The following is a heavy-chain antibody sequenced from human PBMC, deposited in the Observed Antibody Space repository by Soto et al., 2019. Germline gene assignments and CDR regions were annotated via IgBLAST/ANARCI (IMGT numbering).Heavy chain of an antibody. CDR1: GFNFRSYG. Sequence: QVQMVESGGGVVQSGRSLRLSCETSGFNFRSYGIHWVRQAPGKGLEWVGIIWYDGSNKYYADSVKGRFTISRDDSKNTVYLQMDSMRVEDTAIYYCARDNLVGRYFFDYWGQGSLVTVSS. CDR2: IWYDGSNK. V-gene: IGHV3-33*01. CDR3: ARDNLVGRYFFDY. J-gene: IGHJ4*02. D-gene: IGHD1-26*01.